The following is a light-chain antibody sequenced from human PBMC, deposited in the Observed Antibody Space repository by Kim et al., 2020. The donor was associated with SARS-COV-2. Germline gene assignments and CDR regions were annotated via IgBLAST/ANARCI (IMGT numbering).Light chain of an antibody. CDR2: AKN. V-gene: IGLV3-19*01. J-gene: IGLJ2*01. CDR1: SLRTYY. CDR3: KSRDTSGDRLV. Sequence: ALGQTVRYTCQGDSLRTYYAKWYQQKLGQAPALVIYAKNNRPSGIPDRFSGSSSGNTASLTITGAQAEDEADYYCKSRDTSGDRLVFGGGTQLTVL.